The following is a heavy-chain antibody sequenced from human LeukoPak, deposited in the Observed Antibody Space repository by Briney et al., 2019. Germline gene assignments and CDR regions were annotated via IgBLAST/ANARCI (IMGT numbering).Heavy chain of an antibody. CDR2: ISYDGSNK. D-gene: IGHD6-19*01. CDR1: GFTFSSYG. J-gene: IGHJ4*02. CDR3: AKEQWPPSY. Sequence: GRSLRLSCAASGFTFSSYGMHWVRQAPGKGLEWVAVISYDGSNKYYADSVKGRFTISRDNSKNTLYLQMNSLRAEDTAVYYCAKEQWPPSYWGQGTLVTVSS. V-gene: IGHV3-30*18.